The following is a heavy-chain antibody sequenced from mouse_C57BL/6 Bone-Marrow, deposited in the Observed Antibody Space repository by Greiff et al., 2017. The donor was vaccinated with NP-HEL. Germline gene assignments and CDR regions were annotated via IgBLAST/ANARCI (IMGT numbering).Heavy chain of an antibody. CDR3: ARLVDGYYPFFDY. J-gene: IGHJ2*01. CDR1: GFTFSSYG. Sequence: DAMLVESGGDLVKPGGSLKLSCAASGFTFSSYGMSWVRQTPDKRLEWVATISSGGSYTYYPDSVKGRFTISRDNAKNTLYLQMSSLKSEDTAMYYCARLVDGYYPFFDYWGQGTTLTVSS. V-gene: IGHV5-6*02. CDR2: ISSGGSYT. D-gene: IGHD2-3*01.